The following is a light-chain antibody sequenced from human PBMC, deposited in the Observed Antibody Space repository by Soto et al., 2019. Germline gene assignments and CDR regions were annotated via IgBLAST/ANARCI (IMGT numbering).Light chain of an antibody. J-gene: IGLJ3*02. Sequence: QSVLTQSPSASASLGASVKLTCTLSSGHSSYAIAWHQQQPEKGPRYLMKLNSDGSHSKGDGIPDRFSGSSSGAERYLTIPSLQSEDEADYYCQTWGTGIRGVFGGGTKLTVL. CDR3: QTWGTGIRGV. V-gene: IGLV4-69*01. CDR1: SGHSSYA. CDR2: LNSDGSH.